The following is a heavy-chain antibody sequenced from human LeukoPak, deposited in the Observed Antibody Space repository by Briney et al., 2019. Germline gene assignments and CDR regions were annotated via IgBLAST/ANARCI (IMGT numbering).Heavy chain of an antibody. D-gene: IGHD3-10*01. CDR1: GFTFSSYW. J-gene: IGHJ4*02. CDR2: IKQDGSEK. V-gene: IGHV3-7*01. CDR3: ARTLYYYGSGSYPYYFDY. Sequence: PGGSLRLSCAASGFTFSSYWMSWVRQAPGKGLEWVANIKQDGSEKYYVDSVKGRFTISRDNAKNSLYLQMNSLRAEDTAVYYCARTLYYYGSGSYPYYFDYWGQGTLVTVSS.